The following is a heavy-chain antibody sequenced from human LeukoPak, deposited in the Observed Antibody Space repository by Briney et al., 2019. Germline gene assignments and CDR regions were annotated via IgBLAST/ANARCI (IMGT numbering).Heavy chain of an antibody. Sequence: PSETLSLTCTVSGGSISSSSYYWGWIRQPPGKGLEWIGSIYYSGSTYYNPSLKSRVTISVDTSKNQFSLKLSSVTAEDTAVYYCARESAGYYDSSGYYHYWGQGPLVTVSS. D-gene: IGHD3-22*01. CDR1: GGSISSSSYY. V-gene: IGHV4-39*07. CDR3: ARESAGYYDSSGYYHY. J-gene: IGHJ4*02. CDR2: IYYSGST.